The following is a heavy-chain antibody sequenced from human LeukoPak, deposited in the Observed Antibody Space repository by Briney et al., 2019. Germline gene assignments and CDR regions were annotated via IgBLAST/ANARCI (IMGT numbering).Heavy chain of an antibody. J-gene: IGHJ4*02. CDR2: IYYSGST. V-gene: IGHV4-59*01. CDR3: ARIIVGTTLDH. Sequence: SETLSLTCTVSGXSIXXYYXXWXXXPXGXXLEWIGYIYYSGSTNYNPPLRSRVTISVDTSRNQFSLKLSSVTAADTAVYYCARIIVGTTLDHWGQGTLVTVSS. CDR1: GXSIXXYY. D-gene: IGHD1-26*01.